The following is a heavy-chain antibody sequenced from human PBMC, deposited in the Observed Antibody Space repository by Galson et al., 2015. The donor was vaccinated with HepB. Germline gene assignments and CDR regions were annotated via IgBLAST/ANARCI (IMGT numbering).Heavy chain of an antibody. CDR2: INPNSGGA. CDR1: GYTFTKYY. Sequence: SVKVSCKASGYTFTKYYIHWVRQAPRQGLEWMGRINPNSGGASYAQKFQGRVTMTRDTSISTAYMELSRLRSDDTAVYYCAKDIGYSYFFDFWGQGTLVTVSS. D-gene: IGHD5-18*01. V-gene: IGHV1-2*06. J-gene: IGHJ4*02. CDR3: AKDIGYSYFFDF.